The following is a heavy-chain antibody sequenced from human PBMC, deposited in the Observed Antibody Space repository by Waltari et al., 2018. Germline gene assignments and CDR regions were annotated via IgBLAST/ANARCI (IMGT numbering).Heavy chain of an antibody. Sequence: QVQLVESGGGVVQPGRCLRLSCAACGFTFSSYAMHWVRQAPGKGLEWVAVISYDGSNKYYADSVKGRFTISRDNSKNTLYLQMNSLRAEDTAVYYCARGEYYDYVPLFDYWGQGTLVTVSS. D-gene: IGHD3-16*01. V-gene: IGHV3-30*01. J-gene: IGHJ4*02. CDR1: GFTFSSYA. CDR2: ISYDGSNK. CDR3: ARGEYYDYVPLFDY.